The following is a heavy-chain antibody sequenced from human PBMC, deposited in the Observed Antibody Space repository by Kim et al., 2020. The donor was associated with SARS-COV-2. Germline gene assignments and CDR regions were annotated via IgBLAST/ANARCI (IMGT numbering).Heavy chain of an antibody. D-gene: IGHD4-17*01. J-gene: IGHJ5*02. CDR2: ISWNSGSI. CDR3: AKDGDFLQPPTGWFDP. V-gene: IGHV3-9*01. Sequence: GGSLRLSCAASGFTFDDYAMHWVRQAPGKGLEWVSGISWNSGSIGYADSVKGRFTISRDNAKNSLYLQMNSLRAEDTALYYCAKDGDFLQPPTGWFDPWGQGTLVTVSS. CDR1: GFTFDDYA.